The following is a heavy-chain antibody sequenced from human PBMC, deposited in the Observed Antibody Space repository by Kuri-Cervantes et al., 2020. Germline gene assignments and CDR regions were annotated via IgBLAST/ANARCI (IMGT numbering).Heavy chain of an antibody. Sequence: GESLKISCATSGFTFSSYAMHWVRQAPGKGLEYVSAISSNGGSTYYADSVKGRFTISRDNSKNTLYLQMNSLRAEDTAVYYCARDTYYYGMDVWGQGTTVTVSS. V-gene: IGHV3-64*02. CDR2: ISSNGGST. CDR1: GFTFSSYA. J-gene: IGHJ6*02. CDR3: ARDTYYYGMDV.